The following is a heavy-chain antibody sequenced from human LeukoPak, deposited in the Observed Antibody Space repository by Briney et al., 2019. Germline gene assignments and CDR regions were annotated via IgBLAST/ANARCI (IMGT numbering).Heavy chain of an antibody. CDR1: GFTFSKHW. Sequence: GGSLRLSCAASGFTFSKHWMHWVRQVPGKGLVWVSRINSDGSSTSYAGSVKGRFTISRDNAKNTLYLQMNSLRAEDTAVHYCVRATSYSNYGMDVWGQGTTVTVSS. J-gene: IGHJ6*02. CDR2: INSDGSST. D-gene: IGHD4-11*01. V-gene: IGHV3-74*01. CDR3: VRATSYSNYGMDV.